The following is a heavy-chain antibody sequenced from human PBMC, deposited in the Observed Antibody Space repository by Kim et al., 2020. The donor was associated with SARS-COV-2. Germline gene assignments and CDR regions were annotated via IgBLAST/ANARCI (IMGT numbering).Heavy chain of an antibody. V-gene: IGHV3-30*02. J-gene: IGHJ4*02. CDR2: K. CDR3: AKEREQLVIDY. D-gene: IGHD6-13*01. Sequence: KYYADSVKGRFTISRDNSKNTLYLQMNSLRAEDTAVYYCAKEREQLVIDYWGQGTLVTVSS.